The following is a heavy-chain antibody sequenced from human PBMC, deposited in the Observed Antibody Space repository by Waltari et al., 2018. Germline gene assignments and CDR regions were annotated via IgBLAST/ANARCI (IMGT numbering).Heavy chain of an antibody. CDR1: GFTFSSYG. CDR3: AKDFGYGGNSGDY. D-gene: IGHD2-21*02. CDR2: IWYDGSNK. V-gene: IGHV3-33*06. Sequence: QVQLVESGGGVVQPGRSLRLSCAASGFTFSSYGMHWVRKAPGKGLEWVAVIWYDGSNKYYADSVKGRFTISRDNSKNTLYLQMNSLRAEDTAVYYCAKDFGYGGNSGDYWGQGTLVTVSS. J-gene: IGHJ4*02.